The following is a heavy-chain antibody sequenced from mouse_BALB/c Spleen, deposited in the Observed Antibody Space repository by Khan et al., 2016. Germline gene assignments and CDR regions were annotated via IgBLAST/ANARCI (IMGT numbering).Heavy chain of an antibody. CDR3: TRRDYERFVD. CDR1: GFTFSSYA. CDR2: ITSGGRT. Sequence: EVELVESGGGLVKPGGSLKLSCSASGFTFSSYAMSWVRQTPEKRLEWVASITSGGRTYYPDSMKCRFTISRDIARNILYLQLSSLRYEDTAMYYCTRRDYERFVDWGQGTLVTVSA. J-gene: IGHJ3*01. V-gene: IGHV5-6-5*01. D-gene: IGHD1-1*01.